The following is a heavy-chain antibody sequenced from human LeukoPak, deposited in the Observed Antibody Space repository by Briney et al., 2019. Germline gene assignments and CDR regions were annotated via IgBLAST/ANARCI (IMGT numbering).Heavy chain of an antibody. CDR1: GFTFSSSN. CDR3: ATEGSGWDQIF. V-gene: IGHV3-48*01. J-gene: IGHJ4*02. Sequence: GGSLRLSCAASGFTFSSSNMNWVRQATGKGLEWVSYISSSSSTIYYADSVKGRFTISRDNAKNSLYLQLNNLRAEDTAVYYCATEGSGWDQIFWGQGTLVTISS. CDR2: ISSSSSTI. D-gene: IGHD6-19*01.